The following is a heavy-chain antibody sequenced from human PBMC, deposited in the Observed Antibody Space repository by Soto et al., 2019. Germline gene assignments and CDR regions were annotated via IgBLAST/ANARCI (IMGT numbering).Heavy chain of an antibody. J-gene: IGHJ4*02. V-gene: IGHV3-48*02. CDR3: ASRHLADCSGTSCLYYFDY. D-gene: IGHD2-2*01. CDR2: ISRSGETI. Sequence: GGSLSLSCAASGITFSGFTMNWVRQAPGRGLEWVSFISRSGETIYYADSVKGRFTISRDNAENSLYLQMNSLRDEDTAVYYCASRHLADCSGTSCLYYFDYWGRGALVTVSS. CDR1: GITFSGFT.